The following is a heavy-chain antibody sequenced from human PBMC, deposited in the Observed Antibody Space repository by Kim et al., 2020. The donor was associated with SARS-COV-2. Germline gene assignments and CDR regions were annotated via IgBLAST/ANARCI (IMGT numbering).Heavy chain of an antibody. D-gene: IGHD6-13*01. CDR1: GGSISSYY. Sequence: SETLSLTCTVSGGSISSYYWSWIRQPPGKGLEWIGYIYYSGSTNYNPSLKSRVTISVETSKNQFSLKLSSVTAADTAVYYCARVGGSSWPYYYYYGMDVWGQGTTVTVSS. CDR3: ARVGGSSWPYYYYYGMDV. CDR2: IYYSGST. V-gene: IGHV4-59*01. J-gene: IGHJ6*02.